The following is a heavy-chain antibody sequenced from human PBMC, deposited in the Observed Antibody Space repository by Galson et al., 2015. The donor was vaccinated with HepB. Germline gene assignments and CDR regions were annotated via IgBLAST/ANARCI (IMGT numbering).Heavy chain of an antibody. CDR3: ARGRLNGDLNY. Sequence: SLRLSCAASGFSLSTYWMTWIRQAPGRGLEWVSYINTISITKYYADSVKGRFTISRDNAKNSLFLQMSSLRDEDTAVYYCARGRLNGDLNYWGQGTMVTVSS. CDR2: INTISITK. CDR1: GFSLSTYW. V-gene: IGHV3-48*02. D-gene: IGHD7-27*01. J-gene: IGHJ4*02.